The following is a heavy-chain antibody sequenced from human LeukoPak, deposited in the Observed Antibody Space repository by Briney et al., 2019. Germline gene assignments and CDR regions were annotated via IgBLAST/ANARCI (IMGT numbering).Heavy chain of an antibody. CDR1: GYTFTGFH. CDR3: ASSFSQTTTDAYHYMDV. CDR2: ITPNNAGT. J-gene: IGHJ6*03. D-gene: IGHD1-1*01. V-gene: IGHV1-2*02. Sequence: GASVKVSCKASGYTFTGFHMHWVRQAPGQGLEWMGWITPNNAGTNYAQRFQGRVTMTRDTSITTIYMELNGLTSDDTAVYFCASSFSQTTTDAYHYMDVWGKGTTVTVSS.